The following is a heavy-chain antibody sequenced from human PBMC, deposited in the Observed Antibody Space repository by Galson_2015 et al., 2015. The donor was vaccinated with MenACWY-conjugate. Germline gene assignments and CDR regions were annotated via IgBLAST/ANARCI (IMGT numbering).Heavy chain of an antibody. V-gene: IGHV3-23*01. CDR2: ISTSGSRT. CDR3: AKASFGVTIGEVFAFDS. J-gene: IGHJ3*01. CDR1: GFTFSTFG. Sequence: LRLSCAVSGFTFSTFGMSWVRPAPGKGLEWVAAISTSGSRTYYADSVKGRFTISRDNSDNTLYLQMNSRRAADTAVYCCAKASFGVTIGEVFAFDSWGQGTMITVSS. D-gene: IGHD3-3*01.